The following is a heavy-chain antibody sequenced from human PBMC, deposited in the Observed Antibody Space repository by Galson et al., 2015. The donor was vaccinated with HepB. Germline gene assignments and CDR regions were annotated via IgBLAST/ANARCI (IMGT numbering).Heavy chain of an antibody. CDR1: GGSISSSSYY. CDR3: AGGGSGFGELFGY. D-gene: IGHD3-10*01. V-gene: IGHV4-39*07. J-gene: IGHJ4*02. Sequence: ETLSLTCTVSGGSISSSSYYWGWIRQPPGKGLEWIGSIYYSGSTYYNPSLKSRVTISVDTSKNQFSLKLSSVTAADTAVYYCAGGGSGFGELFGYWGQGTLVTVSS. CDR2: IYYSGST.